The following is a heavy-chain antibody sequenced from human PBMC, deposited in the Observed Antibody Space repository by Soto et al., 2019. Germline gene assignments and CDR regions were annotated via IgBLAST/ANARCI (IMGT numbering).Heavy chain of an antibody. CDR1: GGSISSGGYS. J-gene: IGHJ4*02. D-gene: IGHD6-13*01. V-gene: IGHV4-30-2*01. Sequence: SETLSLTCAVSGGSISSGGYSWSWIRQPPGKGLEWIGYTYHSGSTYYNPSLKSRVTISVDRSKNQFSLKLSSVTAADTAVYYCARASYSSPGYFDYWGQGTLVTVSS. CDR2: TYHSGST. CDR3: ARASYSSPGYFDY.